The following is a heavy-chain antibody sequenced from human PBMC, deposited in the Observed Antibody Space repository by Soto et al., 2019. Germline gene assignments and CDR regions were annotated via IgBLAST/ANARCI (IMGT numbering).Heavy chain of an antibody. D-gene: IGHD3-22*01. Sequence: EVRLVESGGGLVKPGGSMRLSCAGSGFTFSSFNMNWVRQAPGKALEWVSSITAGSAYIYYADSVKGRFTISRDNSKNSLYLQMNSLRADDTAVYYCVRSGPMRSSPMRVEPYFDLWGQGTLVTVSS. CDR2: ITAGSAYI. CDR1: GFTFSSFN. J-gene: IGHJ4*02. CDR3: VRSGPMRSSPMRVEPYFDL. V-gene: IGHV3-21*02.